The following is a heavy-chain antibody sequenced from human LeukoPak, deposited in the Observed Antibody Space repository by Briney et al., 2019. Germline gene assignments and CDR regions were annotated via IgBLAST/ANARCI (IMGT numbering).Heavy chain of an antibody. V-gene: IGHV3-23*01. J-gene: IGHJ4*02. CDR1: GFTFSSYA. D-gene: IGHD5-12*01. Sequence: GGSLRLSCSASGFTFSSYAMSWVRQAPGKGLEWVSAISGSGGSTYYADSVKGRFTISRDNSKNMLYLQMNSLRAEDTAVYYCAKPEIYSGYDEAGYWGQGTLVTVSS. CDR2: ISGSGGST. CDR3: AKPEIYSGYDEAGY.